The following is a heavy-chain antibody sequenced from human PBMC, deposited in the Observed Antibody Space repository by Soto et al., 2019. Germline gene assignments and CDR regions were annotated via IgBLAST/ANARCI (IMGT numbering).Heavy chain of an antibody. CDR3: ATWHEREHAFDV. J-gene: IGHJ3*01. D-gene: IGHD1-1*01. CDR1: GLTIMGKKS. V-gene: IGHV3-53*01. CDR2: LYDVDGS. Sequence: DVQLVESGGGLIQPGESRRLSCPAFGLTIMGKKSVAWFRRPQGKGLDGVFLLYDVDGSFYADSVTGRFTTSSDSSKTTVYLQMNDLRPDDTAVYYCATWHEREHAFDVWGQGTTVTISS.